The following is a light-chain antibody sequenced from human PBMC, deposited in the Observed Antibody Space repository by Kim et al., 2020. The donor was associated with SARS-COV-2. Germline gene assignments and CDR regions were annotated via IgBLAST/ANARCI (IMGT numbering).Light chain of an antibody. Sequence: WRPGERATLSCRASHSVGSYLAWYQQKPGQAPSLLIYDVSNRAAGTPARFSGSGSGTDFTLNISSLEPEDSAVYYCQQRSNWQLTFGGGTKVDIK. J-gene: IGKJ4*01. V-gene: IGKV3-11*01. CDR3: QQRSNWQLT. CDR2: DVS. CDR1: HSVGSY.